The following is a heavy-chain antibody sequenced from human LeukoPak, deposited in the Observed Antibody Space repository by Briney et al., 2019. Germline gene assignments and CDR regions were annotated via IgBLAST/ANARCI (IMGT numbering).Heavy chain of an antibody. CDR3: ARAGGPGTVDY. V-gene: IGHV3-7*03. Sequence: GGSLRLSCEASGFTFSDYWMSWVRQAPGKGLEWVANINHDGRETYYVDSVKGRFTISRDNAKNSLFLQMNSPRVEDTAVYYCARAGGPGTVDYWGQGTLLTVSS. CDR1: GFTFSDYW. CDR2: INHDGRET. D-gene: IGHD1-26*01. J-gene: IGHJ4*02.